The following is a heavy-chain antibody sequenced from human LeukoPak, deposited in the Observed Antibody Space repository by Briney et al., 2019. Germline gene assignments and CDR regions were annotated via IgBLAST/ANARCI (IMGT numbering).Heavy chain of an antibody. D-gene: IGHD1-1*01. CDR1: GGSISSYY. Sequence: PSETLSLTCTVSGGSISSYYWSWIRQPPGKGLEWIGYIYYSGSTNYNPSLKSRVTISVDTSKNQFSLKLSSVTAADTAVYYCARTGTLGRSWFDPWGQGTLVTVSS. CDR3: ARTGTLGRSWFDP. J-gene: IGHJ5*02. CDR2: IYYSGST. V-gene: IGHV4-59*08.